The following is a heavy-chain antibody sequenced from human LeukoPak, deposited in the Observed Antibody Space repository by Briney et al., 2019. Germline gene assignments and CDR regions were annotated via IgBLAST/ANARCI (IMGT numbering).Heavy chain of an antibody. V-gene: IGHV3-48*03. D-gene: IGHD3-10*02. CDR2: ISSSGSTI. J-gene: IGHJ6*04. CDR1: GFTFSSYE. Sequence: GGSLRLSCAASGFTFSSYEMNWVRQAPGKGLEWVSYISSSGSTIYYADSVKGRFTISRDNAKNSLYLQMNSLRAEDTAVYYCAELGITMIGGVWGKGTTSPSPQ. CDR3: AELGITMIGGV.